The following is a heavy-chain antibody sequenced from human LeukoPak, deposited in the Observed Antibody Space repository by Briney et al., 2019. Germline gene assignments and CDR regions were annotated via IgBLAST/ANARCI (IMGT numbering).Heavy chain of an antibody. CDR3: ASDAAAGIHDAFDI. V-gene: IGHV3-30*02. CDR1: GFTFSSYS. J-gene: IGHJ3*02. CDR2: IRYDGSNK. Sequence: PGGSLRLSCTASGFTFSSYSMNWVRQAPGKGLEWVAFIRYDGSNKYYADSVKGRFTISRDNSKNTLYLQMNSLRAEDTAVYYCASDAAAGIHDAFDIWGQGTMVTVSS. D-gene: IGHD6-13*01.